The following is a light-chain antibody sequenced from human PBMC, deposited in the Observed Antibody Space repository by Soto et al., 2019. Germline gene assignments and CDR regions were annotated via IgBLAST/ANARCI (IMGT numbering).Light chain of an antibody. CDR2: DVS. J-gene: IGLJ1*01. CDR3: SSYTSSSLYV. Sequence: QSVLTQPASVSGSPGQSITISCTGTSSDVGGYDYVSWYQHHPGKAPKLMIYDVSNRPSGVSNRFFGSKSGNTASLTISGLQAEDAAAYYCSSYTSSSLYVFGTGTKVAVL. CDR1: SSDVGGYDY. V-gene: IGLV2-14*03.